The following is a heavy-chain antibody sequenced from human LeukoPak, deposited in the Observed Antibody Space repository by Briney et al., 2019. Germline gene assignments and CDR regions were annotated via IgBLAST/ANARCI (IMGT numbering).Heavy chain of an antibody. CDR3: AKDTSTAADNWFDP. V-gene: IGHV3-23*01. CDR2: ISGSGGST. CDR1: GFTFSGCT. J-gene: IGHJ5*02. Sequence: GGSLRLSCADPGFTFSGCTVSSVCQAPGKGLEWVSAISGSGGSTYYADSVKGRFTISRDNSKNTLYLQMNSLRAEDTAVYYCAKDTSTAADNWFDPWGQGTLVTVSS. D-gene: IGHD2-2*01.